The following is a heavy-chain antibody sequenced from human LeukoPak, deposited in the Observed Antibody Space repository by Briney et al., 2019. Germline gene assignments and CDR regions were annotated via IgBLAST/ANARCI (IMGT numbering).Heavy chain of an antibody. J-gene: IGHJ4*02. D-gene: IGHD3-3*01. V-gene: IGHV3-23*01. Sequence: GGSLRLSCAASGFPLSSYDMSWVRQAPGKGLEWVSAIGGGGDSTYYADSVKGRFTISRDNSKNTLFLQMSSLRAEDTAVYYCTEDVGVVMFDYWGQGTQVTVSS. CDR1: GFPLSSYD. CDR3: TEDVGVVMFDY. CDR2: IGGGGDST.